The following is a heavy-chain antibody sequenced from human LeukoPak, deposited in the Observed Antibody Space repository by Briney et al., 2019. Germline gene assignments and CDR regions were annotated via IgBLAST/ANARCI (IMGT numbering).Heavy chain of an antibody. D-gene: IGHD3-10*01. CDR2: IWYDGSNK. CDR1: GFTFSSYG. J-gene: IGHJ6*02. CDR3: ARDWDITMVRWDYNYYGMDV. Sequence: PGGSLRLSCAASGFTFSSYGMHWVRQAPGKGLEWVAVIWYDGSNKYYADSVKGRFTISRDNSKNTLYLQMNSLRAEDTAVYYCARDWDITMVRWDYNYYGMDVWGQGTTVAVSS. V-gene: IGHV3-33*01.